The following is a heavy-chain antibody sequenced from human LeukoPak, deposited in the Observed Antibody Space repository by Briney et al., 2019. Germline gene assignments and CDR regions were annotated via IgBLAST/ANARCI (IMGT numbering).Heavy chain of an antibody. D-gene: IGHD1-26*01. J-gene: IGHJ4*02. CDR3: ARLKRQWELLDY. V-gene: IGHV4-4*07. Sequence: SETLSLTCTVSDASITNYYWGWIRQPAGKGLEWIGRIYTSGSTDYNPSLRSRLTISVDTSKNQFSLKLSSVTAADTAVYYCARLKRQWELLDYWGQGTLVTVSS. CDR2: IYTSGST. CDR1: DASITNYY.